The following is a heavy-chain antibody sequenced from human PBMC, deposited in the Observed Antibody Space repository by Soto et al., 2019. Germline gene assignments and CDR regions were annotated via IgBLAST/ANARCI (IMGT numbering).Heavy chain of an antibody. J-gene: IGHJ6*02. D-gene: IGHD6-19*01. CDR3: ARGWQWRNGMDV. Sequence: PSETLSLTCAVYGGSFSGYYWSWIRQPPGKGLEWIGEINHSGSTNYNPSLKSRVTISVDTSKNQFSLKLSSVTAADTAVYYCARGWQWRNGMDVWGQGTTVTVSS. CDR2: INHSGST. CDR1: GGSFSGYY. V-gene: IGHV4-34*01.